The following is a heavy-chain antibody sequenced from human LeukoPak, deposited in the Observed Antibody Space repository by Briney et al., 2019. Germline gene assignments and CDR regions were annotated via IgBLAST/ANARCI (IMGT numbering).Heavy chain of an antibody. J-gene: IGHJ4*02. CDR3: ARDRPGYGADY. Sequence: EWIGEIYHSGSTNYTPSLKSRVTISVDKSKNQFSLKLSSVTAADTAVYYCARDRPGYGADYWGQGTLVTVSS. V-gene: IGHV4-4*02. D-gene: IGHD5-18*01. CDR2: IYHSGST.